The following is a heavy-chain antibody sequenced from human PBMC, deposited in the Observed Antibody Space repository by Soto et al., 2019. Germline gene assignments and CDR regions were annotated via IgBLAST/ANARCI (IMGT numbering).Heavy chain of an antibody. V-gene: IGHV5-10-1*01. CDR2: IDPSDSYT. CDR1: GYSFTSYW. J-gene: IGHJ6*02. CDR3: ARPPAATPYYYYGMDV. D-gene: IGHD2-15*01. Sequence: PGESLKISCKGSGYSFTSYWISWVRQMPGKGLEWMGRIDPSDSYTNYSPSFQGHVTISADKSISTAYLQWSSLKASDTAMYYCARPPAATPYYYYGMDVWGQGTTVTAP.